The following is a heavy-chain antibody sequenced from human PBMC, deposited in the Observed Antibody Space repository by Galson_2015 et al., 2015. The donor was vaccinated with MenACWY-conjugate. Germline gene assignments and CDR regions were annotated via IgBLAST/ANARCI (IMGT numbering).Heavy chain of an antibody. V-gene: IGHV5-10-1*04. D-gene: IGHD3-10*01. Sequence: QSRAEVTKPGESLQISCKGSGYSFPGYWISWVRQMPGKGLEWMGMIYPVDSYTNYSPSFQGQVTISADKSISTAYLQWSSLKASDTAMYYCAINVGDYYSWGSCYNEIYYFDFWGQGTLVTVSS. CDR1: GYSFPGYW. J-gene: IGHJ4*02. CDR2: IYPVDSYT. CDR3: AINVGDYYSWGSCYNEIYYFDF.